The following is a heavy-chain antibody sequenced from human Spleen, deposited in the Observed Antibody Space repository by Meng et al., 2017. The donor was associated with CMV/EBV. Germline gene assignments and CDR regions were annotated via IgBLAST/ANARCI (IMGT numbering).Heavy chain of an antibody. CDR3: ARGNAGTNDY. V-gene: IGHV4-34*01. J-gene: IGHJ4*02. CDR2: INHSGST. D-gene: IGHD1-7*01. CDR1: GGSFSGYY. Sequence: QVQLQQGGAGLLKPSGTLSRTCAVYGGSFSGYYWSWIRQPPGKGLEWIGEINHSGSTNYNPSLKSRVTISVDTSKNQFSLKLSSVTAADTAVYYCARGNAGTNDYWGQGTLVTVSS.